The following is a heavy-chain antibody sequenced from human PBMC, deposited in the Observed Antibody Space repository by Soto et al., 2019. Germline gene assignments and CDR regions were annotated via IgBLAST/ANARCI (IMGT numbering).Heavy chain of an antibody. J-gene: IGHJ4*02. CDR3: ARDLGSSASVSYPDF. V-gene: IGHV3-13*04. CDR1: GFTFSSYD. CDR2: IGTAGDT. Sequence: PGGSLRLSCAASGFTFSSYDMHWVRQATGKGLEWVSAIGTAGDTYYPGSVKGRFTISRENAKNSLYLQMNSLREEDTAVYFCARDLGSSASVSYPDFWGQGTLVTVSS. D-gene: IGHD3-10*01.